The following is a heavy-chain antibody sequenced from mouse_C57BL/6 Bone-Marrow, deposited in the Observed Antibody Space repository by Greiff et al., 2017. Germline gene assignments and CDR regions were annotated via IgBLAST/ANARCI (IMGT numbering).Heavy chain of an antibody. CDR3: SRQVTTVLATKYFDV. V-gene: IGHV5-9*01. CDR2: ISGGGGNI. Sequence: EVKLMESGGGLVKPGGSLKLSCAASGFTFSSYTMSWVRQTPEKRLQWVAAISGGGGNIYYPDSVKGRFTISRDNDKNILYLQMGSLRSEDTALYYCSRQVTTVLATKYFDVWGTGTTVTVSS. D-gene: IGHD1-1*01. J-gene: IGHJ1*03. CDR1: GFTFSSYT.